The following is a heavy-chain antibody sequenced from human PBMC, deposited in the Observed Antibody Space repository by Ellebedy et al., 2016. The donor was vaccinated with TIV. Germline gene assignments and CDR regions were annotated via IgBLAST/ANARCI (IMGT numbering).Heavy chain of an antibody. CDR3: AKDIRWLGADGVGFDY. V-gene: IGHV3-23*01. CDR1: GFTFSSYA. J-gene: IGHJ4*02. CDR2: ISGTGGIT. Sequence: GESLKISCAASGFTFSSYAMSWVRQAPGKGLEWVSAISGTGGITFYADSVQSRFALSRDISKNTLYLQMDSLSAEDTAVDYCAKDIRWLGADGVGFDYWGQGTLVTVSS. D-gene: IGHD1-26*01.